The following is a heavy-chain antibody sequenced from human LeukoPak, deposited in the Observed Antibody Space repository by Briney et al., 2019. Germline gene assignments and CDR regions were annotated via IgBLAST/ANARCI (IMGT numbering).Heavy chain of an antibody. Sequence: GASVKVSCKASGYTFTGYYMHWVRQAPGQGLEWMGWINPNSGGTNYAQKFQGRVPMTRDTSISTAYMELSRLRSDDTAVYYCARARPAAISFYTYWGQGTLVTVSS. CDR2: INPNSGGT. J-gene: IGHJ4*02. V-gene: IGHV1-2*02. CDR1: GYTFTGYY. CDR3: ARARPAAISFYTY. D-gene: IGHD2-2*01.